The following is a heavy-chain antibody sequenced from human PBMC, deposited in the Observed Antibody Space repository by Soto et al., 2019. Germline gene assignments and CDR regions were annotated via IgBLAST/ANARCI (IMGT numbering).Heavy chain of an antibody. Sequence: SVKVSCKDSGRTFSSYAISWVRQAPGQGLEWMGGIIPIFGTANYAQKFQGRVTITADESTSTAYMELSSLRSEDTAVYYCARDGSDQDIVVVPAANWGQGTLVTVA. J-gene: IGHJ4*02. CDR1: GRTFSSYA. V-gene: IGHV1-69*01. CDR3: ARDGSDQDIVVVPAAN. D-gene: IGHD2-2*01. CDR2: IIPIFGTA.